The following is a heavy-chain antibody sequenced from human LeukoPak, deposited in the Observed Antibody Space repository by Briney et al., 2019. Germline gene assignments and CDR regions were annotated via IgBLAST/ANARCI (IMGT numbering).Heavy chain of an antibody. Sequence: ASVKLSCNSSGYTFTSYGISWVRQAPGPGLEWMGWISAYNGNTNYAQKLQGRVTITTDTSTSTAYMELRSLRSDDTAVYYCARDRGQLAEYCYYYYYMDVWGKGTTVTVSS. V-gene: IGHV1-18*01. CDR1: GYTFTSYG. D-gene: IGHD6-6*01. J-gene: IGHJ6*03. CDR3: ARDRGQLAEYCYYYYYMDV. CDR2: ISAYNGNT.